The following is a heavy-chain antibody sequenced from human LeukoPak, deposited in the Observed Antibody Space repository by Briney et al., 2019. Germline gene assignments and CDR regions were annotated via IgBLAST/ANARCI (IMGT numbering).Heavy chain of an antibody. J-gene: IGHJ4*02. CDR2: IRSSSSTI. CDR3: ARAGSHYYGSGSGFYFDY. V-gene: IGHV3-48*02. CDR1: GFTFSSYA. Sequence: GGSLRLSCAASGFTFSSYAMNWVRQAPGKGLEWVSYIRSSSSTIYYADSVKGRFTISRDNAKNSLYLQMNSLKDEDTAVYYCARAGSHYYGSGSGFYFDYWGQGTLVTVSS. D-gene: IGHD3-10*01.